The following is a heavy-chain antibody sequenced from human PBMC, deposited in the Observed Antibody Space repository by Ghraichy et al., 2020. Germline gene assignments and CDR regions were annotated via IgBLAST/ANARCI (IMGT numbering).Heavy chain of an antibody. J-gene: IGHJ4*02. V-gene: IGHV3-48*04. CDR2: ISSSSRTI. CDR3: ARDTNYYGSGSYYGD. D-gene: IGHD3-10*01. CDR1: GFTFSSYS. Sequence: GGSLRLSCAASGFTFSSYSMNWVRQAPGKGLEWVSYISSSSRTIYYADSVKGRFTISRDNAKNSLYLQMNSLRAEDTAVYYCARDTNYYGSGSYYGDWGQGTLVTVSS.